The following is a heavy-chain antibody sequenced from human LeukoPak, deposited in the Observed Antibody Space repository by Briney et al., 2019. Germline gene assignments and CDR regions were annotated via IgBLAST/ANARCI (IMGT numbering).Heavy chain of an antibody. CDR2: IRGSGGNT. CDR3: AKDSGTGGFTIFGVVHYFDY. Sequence: PGGSLRLSCAASGFTFSSYVMSWVRQAPGKGLEWVSAIRGSGGNTYYADSVKGRFTISRDNSKNTLYLQMNSLRAEDTAVYYCAKDSGTGGFTIFGVVHYFDYWGQGTLVTVSS. J-gene: IGHJ4*02. D-gene: IGHD3-3*01. CDR1: GFTFSSYV. V-gene: IGHV3-23*01.